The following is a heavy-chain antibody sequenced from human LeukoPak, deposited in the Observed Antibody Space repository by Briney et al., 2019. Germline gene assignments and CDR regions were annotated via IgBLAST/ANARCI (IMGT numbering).Heavy chain of an antibody. CDR1: GFTFSSYA. Sequence: GGSLRLSCAASGFTFSSYAMHWVRQAPGKGLEWVAVISYDGSNKYYADSVKGRFAISRDNSKNTLYLQMNSLRAEDTAVYYCARDRERYFDWSCYFDYWGQGTLVTVSS. D-gene: IGHD3-9*01. J-gene: IGHJ4*02. V-gene: IGHV3-30*09. CDR3: ARDRERYFDWSCYFDY. CDR2: ISYDGSNK.